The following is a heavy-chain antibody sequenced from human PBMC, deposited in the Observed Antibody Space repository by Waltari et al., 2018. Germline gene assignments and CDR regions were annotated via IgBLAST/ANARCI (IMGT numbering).Heavy chain of an antibody. Sequence: KESGPVLVKPTETLTLTCTVSGGSISSYYWSWIRQPPGKGLEWIGYIYYSGSTNYNPFLKSRVTISVDTSKNQFSLKLSSVTAADTAVYYCARVNYYDSSGSFSYWYFDLWGRGTLVTVSS. CDR1: GGSISSYY. D-gene: IGHD3-22*01. V-gene: IGHV4-59*01. CDR3: ARVNYYDSSGSFSYWYFDL. CDR2: IYYSGST. J-gene: IGHJ2*01.